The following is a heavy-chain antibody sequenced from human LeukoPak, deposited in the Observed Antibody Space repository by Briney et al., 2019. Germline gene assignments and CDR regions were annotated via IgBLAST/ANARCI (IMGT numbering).Heavy chain of an antibody. CDR2: IGIAGDT. D-gene: IGHD3-10*01. CDR1: GFTFSSYD. Sequence: GGSLRLSCAASGFTFSSYDMHWVRQATGKGLEWVSAIGIAGDTYYPGSVKGRFTISRENTKNSLYLQMNSLRAGDTAVYYCARGAKSINYYGSGSYYNSFDYWGQGTLVTVSS. J-gene: IGHJ4*02. V-gene: IGHV3-13*01. CDR3: ARGAKSINYYGSGSYYNSFDY.